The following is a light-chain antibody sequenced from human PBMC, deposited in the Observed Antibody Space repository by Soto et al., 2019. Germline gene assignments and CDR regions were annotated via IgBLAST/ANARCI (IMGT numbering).Light chain of an antibody. Sequence: QSVLTQPASVSGSPGQSITISCTGTSSDVGGYNYVSWSQQHPGKAPKLMIYEVSNRPSGVSNRFSGSKSGNTASLTISGLQAEDEADYYCSSYPTIDTYVFGTGTKVTVL. CDR2: EVS. CDR1: SSDVGGYNY. CDR3: SSYPTIDTYV. J-gene: IGLJ1*01. V-gene: IGLV2-14*01.